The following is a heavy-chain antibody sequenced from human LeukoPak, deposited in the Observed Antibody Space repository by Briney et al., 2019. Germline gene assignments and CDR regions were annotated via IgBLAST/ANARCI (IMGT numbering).Heavy chain of an antibody. J-gene: IGHJ4*02. CDR1: GGSISSGDYS. Sequence: ASETLSLTCAVSGGSISSGDYSWSWIRQPPGNGLEWIGYIYHTGNTNYNPSLKSRVTISVARSKNQFSLRLSSVTAADTAVYYCARARESMETAGSYFDYWGQGTLVTVSS. V-gene: IGHV4-30-2*01. CDR3: ARARESMETAGSYFDY. D-gene: IGHD6-13*01. CDR2: IYHTGNT.